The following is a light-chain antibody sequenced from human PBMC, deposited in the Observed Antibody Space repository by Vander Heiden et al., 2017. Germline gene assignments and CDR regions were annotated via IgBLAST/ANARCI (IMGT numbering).Light chain of an antibody. CDR2: GVS. V-gene: IGKV3-20*01. J-gene: IGKJ1*01. Sequence: EIVLTQSPGTLSLSPGERATLPCRASQRVNSYLTWYQQQPGQAPRLLIYGVSSRATGIPDRFSGSGSGTDFTLTISRLEPEDSAVYYCQHYGGSPLAFGQGTKVEIK. CDR3: QHYGGSPLA. CDR1: QRVNSY.